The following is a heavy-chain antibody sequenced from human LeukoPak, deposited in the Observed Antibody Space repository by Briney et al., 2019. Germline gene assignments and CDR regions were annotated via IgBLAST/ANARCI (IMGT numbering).Heavy chain of an antibody. J-gene: IGHJ6*02. CDR2: ISAYNGNT. CDR1: GYTFTSYG. Sequence: ASVKVSCKASGYTFTSYGISWVRQAPGQGLEWMGWISAYNGNTNYAQKLQGRVTMTTDTSTSTAYMELRSLRSDDTAVYYCAREFSSWYDSFDYYYGMDVWGQGTTVTVSS. CDR3: AREFSSWYDSFDYYYGMDV. V-gene: IGHV1-18*01. D-gene: IGHD6-13*01.